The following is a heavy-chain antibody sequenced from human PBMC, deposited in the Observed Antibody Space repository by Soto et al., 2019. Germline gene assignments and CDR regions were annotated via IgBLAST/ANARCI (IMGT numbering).Heavy chain of an antibody. V-gene: IGHV3-66*01. CDR2: IYTGGLT. CDR3: ARTIGGASSLYFDY. J-gene: IGHJ4*02. CDR1: GFTVGSNY. D-gene: IGHD2-15*01. Sequence: EVQLVDSGGALVQPGGSLRLSCAASGFTVGSNYMNWVRQAPGKGLEWVSVIYTGGLTSYADSVKGRFTISRDDSSNTLYLQLSSLRTDDTAVYYCARTIGGASSLYFDYWCQGTLVTVSS.